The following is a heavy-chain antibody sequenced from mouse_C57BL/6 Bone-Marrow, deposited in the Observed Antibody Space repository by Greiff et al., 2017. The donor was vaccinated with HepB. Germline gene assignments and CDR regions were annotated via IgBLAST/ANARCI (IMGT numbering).Heavy chain of an antibody. V-gene: IGHV5-2*01. Sequence: DVHLVESGGGLVQPGESLKLSCESNEYEFPSHDMSWVRKTPEKRLELVAAINSDGGSTYYPDTMERRFIISRDNTKKTLYLQMSSLRSEDTALFYCARVYDGYWYFDVWGTGTTVTVSS. J-gene: IGHJ1*03. D-gene: IGHD2-3*01. CDR2: INSDGGST. CDR1: EYEFPSHD. CDR3: ARVYDGYWYFDV.